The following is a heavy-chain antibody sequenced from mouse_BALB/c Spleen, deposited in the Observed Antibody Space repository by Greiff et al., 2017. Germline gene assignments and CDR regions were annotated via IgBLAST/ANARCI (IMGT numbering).Heavy chain of an antibody. V-gene: IGHV5-12-1*01. D-gene: IGHD6-1*01. Sequence: EVQLVESGGGLVKPGGSLKLSCAASGFAFSSYDMSWVRQTPEKRLEWVAYISSGGGSTYYPDTVKGRFTISRDNAKNTLYLQMSSLKSEDTAMYYCARHRRLDAMDYWGQGTSVTVSS. CDR1: GFAFSSYD. CDR2: ISSGGGST. J-gene: IGHJ4*01. CDR3: ARHRRLDAMDY.